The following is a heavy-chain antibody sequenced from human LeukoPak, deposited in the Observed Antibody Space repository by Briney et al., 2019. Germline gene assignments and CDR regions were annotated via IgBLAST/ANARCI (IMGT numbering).Heavy chain of an antibody. V-gene: IGHV4-34*01. D-gene: IGHD3-3*01. J-gene: IGHJ4*02. CDR3: AGGHRYDFWSGYSL. CDR2: IKYSRST. Sequence: SETLSLTCAVYGGSFSGYYWSWTREPPGTGLEWIGEIKYSRSTNYNPSLKSRVTISVDTSKHQFSLKLSCVAAADAAVYYWAGGHRYDFWSGYSLWGQGTLVTVSS. CDR1: GGSFSGYY.